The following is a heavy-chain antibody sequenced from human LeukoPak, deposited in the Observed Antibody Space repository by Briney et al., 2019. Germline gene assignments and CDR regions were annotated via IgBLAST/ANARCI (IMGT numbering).Heavy chain of an antibody. CDR3: ARDGGYCSGGNCYSED. CDR1: GFTFDDYG. V-gene: IGHV3-20*04. Sequence: GGSLRLSCAASGFTFDDYGMSWVRQAPGKGLEWVSGINWNGGSTGYADSVKGRFTISRDNAKNSLYLQMNRLRAEDTAVYYCARDGGYCSGGNCYSEDWGQGTLVTVSS. CDR2: INWNGGST. D-gene: IGHD2-15*01. J-gene: IGHJ4*02.